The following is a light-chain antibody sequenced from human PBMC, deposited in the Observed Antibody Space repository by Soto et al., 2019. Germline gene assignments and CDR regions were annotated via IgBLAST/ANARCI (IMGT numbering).Light chain of an antibody. J-gene: IGLJ3*02. CDR3: CSYAGSSTWV. CDR1: RSDVGGYNH. CDR2: DVN. Sequence: QSALTQPAYVSGSPGQSITISCTGTRSDVGGYNHVSWYQQHPGKAPKLMIYDVNKRPSGVSNHFSGSKSGNTASLTISGLQVEDEADYYCCSYAGSSTWVFGGGTKLTVL. V-gene: IGLV2-23*02.